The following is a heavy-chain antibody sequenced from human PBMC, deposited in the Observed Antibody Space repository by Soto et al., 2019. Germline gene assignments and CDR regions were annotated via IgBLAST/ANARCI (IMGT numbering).Heavy chain of an antibody. CDR2: ISGSGGST. CDR1: GFAFSSYA. CDR3: AKDRRAVAGTAYYFDY. V-gene: IGHV3-23*01. D-gene: IGHD6-19*01. Sequence: EVQLLESGGGLVQPGGSLRLSCAASGFAFSSYAMSWVRQAPGKGLEWVSAISGSGGSTYYADSVKGRFTISRDNSKNTLYLQMNSLRAEDTAVYYCAKDRRAVAGTAYYFDYWGQGTLVTVSS. J-gene: IGHJ4*02.